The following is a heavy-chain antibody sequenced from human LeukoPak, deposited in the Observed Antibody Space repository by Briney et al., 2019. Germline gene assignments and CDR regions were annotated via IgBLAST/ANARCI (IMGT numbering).Heavy chain of an antibody. V-gene: IGHV3-48*03. J-gene: IGHJ4*02. Sequence: PGGSLRLSCAASGFTFSSYEMNWVRQAPGKGLEWVSYVSSSGRTIYYADSVKGRFTISRDNAKNSLYLQMNSLRAEDTAVYYCARATYYYDSSGYLVDYWGQGTLVTVSS. CDR2: VSSSGRTI. CDR1: GFTFSSYE. D-gene: IGHD3-22*01. CDR3: ARATYYYDSSGYLVDY.